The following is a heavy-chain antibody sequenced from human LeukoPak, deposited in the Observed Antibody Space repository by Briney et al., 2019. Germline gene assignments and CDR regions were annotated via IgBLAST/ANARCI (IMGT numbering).Heavy chain of an antibody. D-gene: IGHD6-6*01. CDR3: AREGYSSSSTWYFDL. CDR1: GYTFTSYY. V-gene: IGHV1-46*01. CDR2: INPSGGST. Sequence: ASVKVSCKASGYTFTSYYMHWVRQAPGQGLECMGIINPSGGSTSYAQKFQGRVTMTRDTSTSTVYMELSSLRSEDTAVYYSAREGYSSSSTWYFDLWGRGTLVTVSS. J-gene: IGHJ2*01.